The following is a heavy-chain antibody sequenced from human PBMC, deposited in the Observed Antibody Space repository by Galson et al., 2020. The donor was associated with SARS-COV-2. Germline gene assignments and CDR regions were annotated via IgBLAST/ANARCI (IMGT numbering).Heavy chain of an antibody. CDR2: ISGSGVST. V-gene: IGHV3-23*01. D-gene: IGHD4-17*01. CDR1: GFTFRSHA. Sequence: GGSLRLSCTASGFTFRSHAMNWVRQAPGKGLEWVATISGSGVSTYYADSVKGRFTISTDNSKNLFLQMNNLRAEDTAVYYCAKSYGDYSYWYLDLWGRGTLVTVSS. J-gene: IGHJ2*01. CDR3: AKSYGDYSYWYLDL.